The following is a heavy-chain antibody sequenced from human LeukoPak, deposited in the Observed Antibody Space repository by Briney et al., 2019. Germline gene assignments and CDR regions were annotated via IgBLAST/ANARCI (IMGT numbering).Heavy chain of an antibody. Sequence: SETLSLTCAVSGGSISSSNWWSWVRPPPGKGLEWIGEIYHSGSTNYNPSLKSRVTISVDKSKNQFSLKLSSVTAADTAVYYCARDRGYSYGSGKDAFDIWGQGTMVTVSS. CDR2: IYHSGST. CDR1: GGSISSSNW. CDR3: ARDRGYSYGSGKDAFDI. J-gene: IGHJ3*02. D-gene: IGHD5-18*01. V-gene: IGHV4-4*02.